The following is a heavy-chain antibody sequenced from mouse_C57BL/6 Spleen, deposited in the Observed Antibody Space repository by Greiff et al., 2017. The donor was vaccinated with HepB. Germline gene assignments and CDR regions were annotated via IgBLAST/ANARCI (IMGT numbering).Heavy chain of an antibody. D-gene: IGHD2-12*01. J-gene: IGHJ4*01. CDR3: AGCYSDVYYAMDY. Sequence: VQVVESGAELARPGASVKMSCKASGYTFTSYTMHWVKQRPGQGLEWIGYINPSSGYTKYNQKFKDTATLTADKSSSTAYMRLISLTSEDSAVSYCAGCYSDVYYAMDYWGQGTSVTVSS. CDR2: INPSSGYT. V-gene: IGHV1-4*01. CDR1: GYTFTSYT.